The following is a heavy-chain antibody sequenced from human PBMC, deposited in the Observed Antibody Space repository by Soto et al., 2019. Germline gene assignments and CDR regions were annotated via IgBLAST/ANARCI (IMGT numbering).Heavy chain of an antibody. J-gene: IGHJ4*02. Sequence: QVQLVQSGAEVKKPGASVKVSCKASGYTFTGYYMHWVRQAPGQGLEWMGWIDPNSGGTNYAQRFQGWVTMTRDTSTSTAYMELSRLTSDDTVVYYCVRVGGGWSGYDFDYWGQGTLVTVSS. V-gene: IGHV1-2*04. CDR3: VRVGGGWSGYDFDY. CDR2: IDPNSGGT. CDR1: GYTFTGYY. D-gene: IGHD5-12*01.